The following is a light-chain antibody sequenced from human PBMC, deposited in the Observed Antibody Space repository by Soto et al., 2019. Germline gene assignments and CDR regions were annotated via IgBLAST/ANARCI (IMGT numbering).Light chain of an antibody. V-gene: IGLV2-18*02. CDR3: SSYTSSNTLV. CDR2: EVI. J-gene: IGLJ2*01. CDR1: SSDVGSYNR. Sequence: QSALTQPPSVSGSPGQSVTISCTGTSSDVGSYNRVSWFQQPPGTAPKLIIYEVINRPSGVPDRFSGSKSGNTASLTISGLQAADEADYYCSSYTSSNTLVFGGGTKVTVL.